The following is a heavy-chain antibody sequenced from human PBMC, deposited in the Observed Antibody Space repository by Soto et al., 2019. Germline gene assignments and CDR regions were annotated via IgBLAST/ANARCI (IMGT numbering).Heavy chain of an antibody. CDR2: ISGSGGST. CDR3: AKLLVGDLPY. Sequence: GGSMRLACPASGFTFSSYAMSWVSQAPGKGLEWVSAISGSGGSTYYADSVKGRFTISRDNSKNTLYLQMNSLRAEDTAVYYCAKLLVGDLPYWGQGTLVTVSS. D-gene: IGHD1-26*01. CDR1: GFTFSSYA. V-gene: IGHV3-23*01. J-gene: IGHJ4*02.